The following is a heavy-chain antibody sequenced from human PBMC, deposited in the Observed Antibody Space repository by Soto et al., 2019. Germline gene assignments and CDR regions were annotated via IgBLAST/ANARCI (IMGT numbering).Heavy chain of an antibody. V-gene: IGHV4-34*01. D-gene: IGHD2-8*02. CDR1: CGSISDYY. CDR3: ARDKITGLFDY. J-gene: IGHJ4*02. Sequence: PLETLSLPCGVKCGSISDYYWPWIRQPPGTGLEWIGEINHSGSTNYNPSLKSRVTISVDTSKNQFSLKLTSVTAADTAVYYYARDKITGLFDYWGKGTLVTVSS. CDR2: INHSGST.